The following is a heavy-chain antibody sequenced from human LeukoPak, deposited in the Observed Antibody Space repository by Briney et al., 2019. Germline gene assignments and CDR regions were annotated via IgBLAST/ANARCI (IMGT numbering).Heavy chain of an antibody. J-gene: IGHJ5*02. V-gene: IGHV4-61*02. Sequence: SQTQSLTCSVSGGSIRTGLFYWNWIRQPAGKGLEWIGRIYPSGSTNYNPSLKSRVTISVDTSKNHFSLQPSSVTAADTALYYCARGQYDFWSGYDVNWFDPWGQGTLVTVSS. CDR3: ARGQYDFWSGYDVNWFDP. CDR2: IYPSGST. D-gene: IGHD3-3*01. CDR1: GGSIRTGLFY.